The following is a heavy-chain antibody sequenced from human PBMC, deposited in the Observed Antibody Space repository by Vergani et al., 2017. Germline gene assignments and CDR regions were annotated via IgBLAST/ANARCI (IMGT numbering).Heavy chain of an antibody. Sequence: QVQLQESGPGLVKPSETLSLTCAVSGYSISSGYYWGWIRQPPGKGLEWIGYIYYSGSTYYNPSLKSRVTISVDTSKNQFSLKLSSVTAADTAVYYCARGSWQLVSGDYFDYWGQGTLVTVSS. CDR2: IYYSGST. CDR1: GYSISSGYY. CDR3: ARGSWQLVSGDYFDY. J-gene: IGHJ4*02. V-gene: IGHV4-38-2*01. D-gene: IGHD6-6*01.